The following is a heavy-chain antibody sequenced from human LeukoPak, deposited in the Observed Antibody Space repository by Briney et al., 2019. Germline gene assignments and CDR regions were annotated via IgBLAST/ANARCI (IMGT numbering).Heavy chain of an antibody. CDR2: MNPNSGNT. CDR3: AKDLGYYDSTGYYLDY. J-gene: IGHJ4*02. Sequence: ASVKVSCKASGYTFTSYDINWVRQATGQGLEWMGWMNPNSGNTGYAQKFQGRVTMTRNNSISTAYMELSSLRSEDTAVYYCAKDLGYYDSTGYYLDYWGQGTLVTVSS. CDR1: GYTFTSYD. V-gene: IGHV1-8*01. D-gene: IGHD3-22*01.